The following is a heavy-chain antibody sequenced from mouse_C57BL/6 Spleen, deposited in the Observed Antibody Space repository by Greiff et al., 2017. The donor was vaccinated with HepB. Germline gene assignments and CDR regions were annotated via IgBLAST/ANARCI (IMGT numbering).Heavy chain of an antibody. CDR1: GYAFSSSW. D-gene: IGHD1-1*01. Sequence: HLQQSGPELVKPGASVKISCKASGYAFSSSWMNWVKQRPGKGLEWIGRIYPGDGDTNYNGKFKGKATLTADKSSSTAYMQLSSLTSEDSAVYFCARSDYGSAYWGQGTLVTVSA. CDR2: IYPGDGDT. J-gene: IGHJ3*01. CDR3: ARSDYGSAY. V-gene: IGHV1-82*01.